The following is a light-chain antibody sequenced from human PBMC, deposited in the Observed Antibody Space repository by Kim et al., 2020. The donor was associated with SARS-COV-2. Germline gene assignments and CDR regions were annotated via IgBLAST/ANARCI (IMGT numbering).Light chain of an antibody. V-gene: IGKV1-5*03. J-gene: IGKJ2*01. CDR2: KAS. CDR3: QQYDSHPYT. Sequence: DIQMTQSPSTLSASVGDRVTITCRASQSVSSWLAWYQQKPGKAPKLLIYKASTLEGGVPSRFSGRGSGTEFNLTINSLQPDDFATYSCQQYDSHPYTFGQGNNREI. CDR1: QSVSSW.